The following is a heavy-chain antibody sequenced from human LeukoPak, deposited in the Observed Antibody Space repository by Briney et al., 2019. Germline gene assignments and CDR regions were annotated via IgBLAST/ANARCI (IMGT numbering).Heavy chain of an antibody. V-gene: IGHV1-18*04. CDR1: GYIFTIYY. Sequence: ASVKVSCKASGYIFTIYYIRWVRQAPGQGLECMGWISAHNGSTYYPQKVQGRVTMTTDTSTTTVYMELRSLRSDDTALYYCARVRGPGILNDYWGQGTLVTVSS. D-gene: IGHD3-10*01. CDR3: ARVRGPGILNDY. J-gene: IGHJ4*02. CDR2: ISAHNGST.